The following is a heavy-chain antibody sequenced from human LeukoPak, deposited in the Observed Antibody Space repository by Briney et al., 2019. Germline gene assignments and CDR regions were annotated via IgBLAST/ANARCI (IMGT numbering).Heavy chain of an antibody. Sequence: SQTLSLTCAISGDSVSTNSAAWNWIRQFPSRGLEWLGRTYYRSKWYIDYAVSVKSRVTINADTSKNQFSLQLNSVTPEDTAVYYCARELTGFDSWGQGTLVTVSS. V-gene: IGHV6-1*01. CDR1: GDSVSTNSAA. J-gene: IGHJ4*02. CDR3: ARELTGFDS. D-gene: IGHD1-20*01. CDR2: TYYRSKWYI.